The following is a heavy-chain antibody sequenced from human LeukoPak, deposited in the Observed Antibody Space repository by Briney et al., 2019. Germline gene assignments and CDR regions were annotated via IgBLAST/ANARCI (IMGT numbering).Heavy chain of an antibody. CDR2: MSGSGDIT. Sequence: GGSLRLSCAASGFTFSSSAMSWVRQAPGKGLEWVSAMSGSGDITTYADSVKGRFTISRDNSKNTLYLHMNSLRAQDTAVYYCAKKVDSNSLSFDYWGQGTLVTVSS. J-gene: IGHJ4*02. CDR1: GFTFSSSA. D-gene: IGHD3-22*01. V-gene: IGHV3-23*01. CDR3: AKKVDSNSLSFDY.